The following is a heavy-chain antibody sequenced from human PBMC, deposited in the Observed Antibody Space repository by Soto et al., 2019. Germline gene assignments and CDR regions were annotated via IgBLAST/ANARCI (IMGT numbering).Heavy chain of an antibody. Sequence: PETLSLTCTVSGASVGSGSFHWSWIRQPPGKGLEWIGYVFFSGSTNYNPSLKSRVTISIDTSKNQFSLKLISVSAADTAVYYCARVSTDYFDSSGSYTSDYWGQGTLVTVSS. CDR3: ARVSTDYFDSSGSYTSDY. J-gene: IGHJ4*02. D-gene: IGHD3-22*01. CDR2: VFFSGST. CDR1: GASVGSGSFH. V-gene: IGHV4-61*01.